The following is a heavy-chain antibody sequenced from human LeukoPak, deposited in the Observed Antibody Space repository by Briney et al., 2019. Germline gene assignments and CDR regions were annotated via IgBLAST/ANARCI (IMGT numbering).Heavy chain of an antibody. CDR3: ARDLAYSRLDY. Sequence: TGGSLRLSCAVSGLTFSSSWMDWVRQAPGKGLEWVASINPDGNKEYSADSVKGRFTSSRDNAENSLYLQLNSLRVEDTAFYYCARDLAYSRLDYWGQGMLVTVSS. CDR1: GLTFSSSW. CDR2: INPDGNKE. V-gene: IGHV3-7*01. J-gene: IGHJ4*02. D-gene: IGHD5-18*01.